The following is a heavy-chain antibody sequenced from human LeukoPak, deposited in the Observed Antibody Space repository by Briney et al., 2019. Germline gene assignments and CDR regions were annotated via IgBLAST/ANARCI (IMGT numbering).Heavy chain of an antibody. CDR1: GGSFSSGDYY. Sequence: SQTLSLTCTVSGGSFSSGDYYWSWIRQHPGKGLEWIGYIYYTGSTNYNPSLKSRVTISVDTSKNQFSLKLSSVTAADTAVYYCARGLAAIKNWFDPWGQGTLVTVSS. D-gene: IGHD6-19*01. CDR2: IYYTGST. CDR3: ARGLAAIKNWFDP. J-gene: IGHJ5*02. V-gene: IGHV4-31*03.